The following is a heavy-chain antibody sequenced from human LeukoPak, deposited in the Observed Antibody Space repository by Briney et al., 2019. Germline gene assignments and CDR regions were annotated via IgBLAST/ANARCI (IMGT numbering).Heavy chain of an antibody. D-gene: IGHD3-10*02. CDR1: GFTFSSYE. Sequence: GGALRLSCAASGFTFSSYEMNWVRQAPGKGVEGASYISSSGSTIYYADSVKGRFTISRDNAKNSLYLQMNSLRAEDTAVYYCAELGITMIGGVWGKGTTVTISS. V-gene: IGHV3-48*03. CDR2: ISSSGSTI. J-gene: IGHJ6*04. CDR3: AELGITMIGGV.